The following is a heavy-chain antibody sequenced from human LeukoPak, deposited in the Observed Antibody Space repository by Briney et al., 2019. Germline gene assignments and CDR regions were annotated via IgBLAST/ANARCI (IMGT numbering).Heavy chain of an antibody. CDR1: GYTFTGYF. CDR2: INPNSGDT. D-gene: IGHD1-1*01. CDR3: ARGSKTANAENIPFED. Sequence: GASVKVSCKASGYTFTGYFMHWMRQAPGQGLEWMGWINPNSGDTKSAQKLQGRVTMTRDTSITTAYMELSSLTSDDTAVYYCARGSKTANAENIPFEDWGEGKLVTVSS. J-gene: IGHJ4*02. V-gene: IGHV1-2*02.